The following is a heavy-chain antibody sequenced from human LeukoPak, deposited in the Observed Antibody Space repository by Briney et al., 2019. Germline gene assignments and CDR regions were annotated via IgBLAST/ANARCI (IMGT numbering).Heavy chain of an antibody. V-gene: IGHV3-33*01. Sequence: GGSLRLSCAASGFTVSSYGMHWVRQAPGKGLEWVAVIWYDGSNKYYADSVKGRFTISRDNSKNTLYLQMNSLRAEDTAVYYCARVDYYGSGSYYNEYYGMDVWGQGTTVTVSS. CDR2: IWYDGSNK. CDR3: ARVDYYGSGSYYNEYYGMDV. CDR1: GFTVSSYG. D-gene: IGHD3-10*01. J-gene: IGHJ6*02.